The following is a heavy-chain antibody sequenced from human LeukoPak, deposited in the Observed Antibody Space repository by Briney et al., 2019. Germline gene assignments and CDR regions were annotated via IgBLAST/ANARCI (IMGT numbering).Heavy chain of an antibody. J-gene: IGHJ3*02. V-gene: IGHV4-39*07. CDR1: GGSISSSTYF. CDR2: IYYYSGST. D-gene: IGHD3-22*01. Sequence: SETLSLTCTVSGGSISSSTYFWGWIRQPPGKGLEWIGSIYYYSGSTYYNPSLKSRVTISVDASKNQFSLRLSSVTAADTAVYYCARDRYYYDSSGDAFDIWGQGTMVTVSS. CDR3: ARDRYYYDSSGDAFDI.